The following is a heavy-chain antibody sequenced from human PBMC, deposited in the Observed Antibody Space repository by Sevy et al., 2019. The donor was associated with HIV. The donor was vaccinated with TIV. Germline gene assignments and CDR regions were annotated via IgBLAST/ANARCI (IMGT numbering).Heavy chain of an antibody. CDR1: RGSISSYH. Sequence: SETLCLTCTVSRGSISSYHWNWIRQPPGKGLEWIGSIYYTGTTDYSPSLKSRVTMSPETSKKQFSLRVTSVTAADTAVYYCARDSAPRPRVLDYWGQGILVTVSS. CDR3: ARDSAPRPRVLDY. D-gene: IGHD6-6*01. J-gene: IGHJ4*02. CDR2: IYYTGTT. V-gene: IGHV4-59*01.